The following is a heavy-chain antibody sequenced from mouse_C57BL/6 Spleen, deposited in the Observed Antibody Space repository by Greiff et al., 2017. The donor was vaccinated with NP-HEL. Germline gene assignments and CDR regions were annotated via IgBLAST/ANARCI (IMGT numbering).Heavy chain of an antibody. J-gene: IGHJ2*01. V-gene: IGHV8-8*01. Sequence: LKESGPGILQPSQTLSLTCSFSGFSLSTFGMGVGWIRQPSGKGLEWLAHIWWDDDKYYNPALKSRLTISKDTSKNQVFLKIANVDAADTATYCCARMGNGWYYFDYWGQGTTLTVSS. CDR3: ARMGNGWYYFDY. CDR1: GFSLSTFGMG. D-gene: IGHD2-2*01. CDR2: IWWDDDK.